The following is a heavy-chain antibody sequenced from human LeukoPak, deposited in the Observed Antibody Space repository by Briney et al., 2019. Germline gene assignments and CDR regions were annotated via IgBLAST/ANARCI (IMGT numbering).Heavy chain of an antibody. D-gene: IGHD3-10*01. V-gene: IGHV3-33*01. J-gene: IGHJ4*02. CDR2: IWHDGSHK. CDR1: GFAFNTYA. CDR3: AREIFGSGSYPDF. Sequence: PGGSLRLSCAASGFAFNTYAMHWVRQAPGQGLEWVALIWHDGSHKFYSNSVRGQFTISRDNSKNTVSLQMSNLRPEDTAVYCAREIFGSGSYPDFWGQGTLVTVSS.